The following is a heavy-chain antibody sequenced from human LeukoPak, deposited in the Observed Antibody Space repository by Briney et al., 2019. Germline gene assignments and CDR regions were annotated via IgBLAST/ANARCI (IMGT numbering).Heavy chain of an antibody. V-gene: IGHV3-21*01. CDR1: GFTFSSYS. J-gene: IGHJ4*02. CDR3: ASSEGIAAAGGFDY. D-gene: IGHD6-13*01. CDR2: ISSSSSYI. Sequence: GGSLRLSCAASGFTFSSYSMNWVRQAPGKGLEWVSSISSSSSYIYYADSVKGRFTISRDNAKNSLYLQMNSLRAEDTAVYHCASSEGIAAAGGFDYWGQGTLVTVSS.